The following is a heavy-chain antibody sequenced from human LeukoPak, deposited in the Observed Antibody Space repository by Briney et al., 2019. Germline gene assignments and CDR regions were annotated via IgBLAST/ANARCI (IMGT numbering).Heavy chain of an antibody. J-gene: IGHJ6*03. Sequence: ASVKVSCKASGYTFNNYGIIWVRQAPGQGLEWMGWISVYNGNTNYAPKLQGRVTMTTDTSTSTAHMELRSLTSHDTAVYYCARTAPGTSLGGYYYYMDVWGKGTTVTVSS. V-gene: IGHV1-18*01. CDR3: ARTAPGTSLGGYYYYMDV. D-gene: IGHD1/OR15-1a*01. CDR2: ISVYNGNT. CDR1: GYTFNNYG.